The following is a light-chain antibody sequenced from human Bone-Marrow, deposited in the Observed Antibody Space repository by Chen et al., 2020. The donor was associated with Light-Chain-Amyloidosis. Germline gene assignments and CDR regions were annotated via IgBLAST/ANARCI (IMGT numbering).Light chain of an antibody. CDR3: SSYTSSSTRE. CDR2: DVS. V-gene: IGLV2-14*03. CDR1: SRDVGGYNY. J-gene: IGLJ3*02. Sequence: QYALTQHASVAGYPGQSITISCTGPSRDVGGYNYVSWYQHHPGKAPKLMIYDVSNRPLGVSNRFSGSKAGNTAALTISGLQAEDEADYYCSSYTSSSTREFGGGTKLTVL.